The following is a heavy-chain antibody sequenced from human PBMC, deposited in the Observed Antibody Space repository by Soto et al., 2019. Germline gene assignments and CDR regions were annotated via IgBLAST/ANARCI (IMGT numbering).Heavy chain of an antibody. V-gene: IGHV1-69*01. J-gene: IGHJ5*02. CDR3: ARDYGITIVRGAPTTLNWCDP. CDR2: IIPIFGPA. CDR1: GGTFSSYA. D-gene: IGHD3-10*01. Sequence: QVQLVQSGAEVKKPGSSVKVSCKASGGTFSSYAISWVRQAPGQGLEWMGGIIPIFGPANYAQKFQGRVTSTEGESTSTAYLELSSLRSEDTAVYYCARDYGITIVRGAPTTLNWCDPWGQGTLVTVSS.